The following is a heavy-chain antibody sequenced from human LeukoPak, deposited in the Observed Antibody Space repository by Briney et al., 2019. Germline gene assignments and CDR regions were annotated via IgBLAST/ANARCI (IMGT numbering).Heavy chain of an antibody. V-gene: IGHV4-34*01. CDR1: GGSFSGYY. CDR2: INHSGST. D-gene: IGHD4-4*01. J-gene: IGHJ4*02. CDR3: ARFDYSLDY. Sequence: SETLSLTCAVYGGSFSGYYWSWIRQPPGKGLEWIGEINHSGSTNYNPSLKSRVTISVDTSKNQFSPKLSSVTAADTAVYYCARFDYSLDYWGQGTLVTVSS.